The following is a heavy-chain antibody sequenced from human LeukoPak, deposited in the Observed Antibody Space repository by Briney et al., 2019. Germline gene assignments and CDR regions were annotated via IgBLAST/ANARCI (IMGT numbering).Heavy chain of an antibody. CDR3: AKDRIVVVTAMNLFDY. Sequence: GSLRLSCAASGFTFSSYAMSWVRQPPGKGLEWVSAISGSGGSTYYADSVKGRFTISRDNSKNTLYLQMNSLRAEDTAVYYCAKDRIVVVTAMNLFDYWGQGTLVTVSS. CDR2: ISGSGGST. V-gene: IGHV3-23*01. CDR1: GFTFSSYA. D-gene: IGHD2-21*02. J-gene: IGHJ4*02.